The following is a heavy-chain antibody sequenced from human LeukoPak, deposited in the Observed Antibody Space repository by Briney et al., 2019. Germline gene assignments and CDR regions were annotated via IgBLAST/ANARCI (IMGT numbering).Heavy chain of an antibody. CDR2: INPNSGGT. J-gene: IGHJ4*02. Sequence: ASVKVSCKASGYSFSTYYMHWVRQAPGQGLEWMGWINPNSGGTNYAQKFQGRVTMTRDTSISTAYMELSRLRSDDTAVYYCARLYNWNYVFDYWGQGTLVTVSS. CDR3: ARLYNWNYVFDY. V-gene: IGHV1-2*02. CDR1: GYSFSTYY. D-gene: IGHD1-7*01.